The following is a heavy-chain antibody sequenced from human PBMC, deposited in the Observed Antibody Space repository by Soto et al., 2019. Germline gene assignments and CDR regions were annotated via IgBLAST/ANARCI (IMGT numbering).Heavy chain of an antibody. D-gene: IGHD2-2*01. Sequence: ASVKVSCKASGGTFSSYAISWVRQAPGQGLEWMGGIIPIFGTANYAQKFQGRVTITADESTSTAYMELSRLTFDDAAVYFCARERYQVISDGMDAWGQGTTVTVSS. V-gene: IGHV1-69*13. CDR3: ARERYQVISDGMDA. CDR2: IIPIFGTA. J-gene: IGHJ6*02. CDR1: GGTFSSYA.